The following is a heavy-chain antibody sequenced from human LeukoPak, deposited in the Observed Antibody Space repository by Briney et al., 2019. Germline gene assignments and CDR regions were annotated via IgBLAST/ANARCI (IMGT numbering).Heavy chain of an antibody. CDR2: ISGSGGSS. Sequence: QTGGSLRLSCAASGFTFSSYAMSWVRQAPGKGLEWVSAISGSGGSSYYADSVKGRFTISRDNSKNTLYLQMNSLRAEDTAVYYCAKDLMIAVAGLTGWSDPWGQGTLVTVSS. CDR1: GFTFSSYA. J-gene: IGHJ5*02. V-gene: IGHV3-23*01. D-gene: IGHD6-19*01. CDR3: AKDLMIAVAGLTGWSDP.